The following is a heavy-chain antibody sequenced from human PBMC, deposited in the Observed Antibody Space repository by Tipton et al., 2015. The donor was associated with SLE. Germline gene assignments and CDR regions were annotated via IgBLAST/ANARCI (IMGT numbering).Heavy chain of an antibody. D-gene: IGHD6-13*01. CDR1: GGSISSYY. Sequence: GLVKPSETLSLTCTVSGGSISSYYWSWIRQPPGKGLEWIGYIYYSGSTNYNPSLKSRVTISVDTSKNQFSLKLSSVTAADTAVYYCARDISSSWYSFDYWGQGTQVTVSS. CDR3: ARDISSSWYSFDY. V-gene: IGHV4-59*01. CDR2: IYYSGST. J-gene: IGHJ4*02.